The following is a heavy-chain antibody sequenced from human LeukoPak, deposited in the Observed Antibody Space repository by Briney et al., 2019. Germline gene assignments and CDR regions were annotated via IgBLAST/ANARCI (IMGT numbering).Heavy chain of an antibody. D-gene: IGHD1-14*01. Sequence: GGSLRLSCAVSGLTFSDYYMSWTRQAPGKGPELVSYISPSGSSIFYVDFVKGRFTISRDNAKNSLYLQMNSLRAEDTAVYYLTQRHHRLEYWGQGNLGT. CDR2: ISPSGSSI. CDR3: TQRHHRLEY. V-gene: IGHV3-11*01. J-gene: IGHJ4*01. CDR1: GLTFSDYY.